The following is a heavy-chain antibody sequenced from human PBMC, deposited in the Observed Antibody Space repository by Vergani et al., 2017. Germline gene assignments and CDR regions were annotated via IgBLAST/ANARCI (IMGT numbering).Heavy chain of an antibody. CDR2: INHSGST. V-gene: IGHV4-34*01. Sequence: QVQLQQWGAGLLKPSETLSLTCAVYGGSFSGYYWSWIRQPPGKGLEWIGEINHSGSTNSNPSLKSPVTISVDTSKNQFSLKLSSVTAADTAVYYCARGPYYYDSSSAPFDYWGQGTLVTVSS. CDR1: GGSFSGYY. D-gene: IGHD3-22*01. CDR3: ARGPYYYDSSSAPFDY. J-gene: IGHJ4*02.